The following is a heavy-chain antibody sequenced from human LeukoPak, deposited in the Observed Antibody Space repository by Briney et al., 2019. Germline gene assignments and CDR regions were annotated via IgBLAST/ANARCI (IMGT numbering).Heavy chain of an antibody. D-gene: IGHD5-18*01. CDR1: GFTFSSYG. J-gene: IGHJ4*02. CDR3: AKDNRIQLW. V-gene: IGHV3-30*18. CDR2: ISYDGSNK. Sequence: PGRSLRLSCAASGFTFSSYGMHWVRQAPGKGLEWVAVISYDGSNKYYADSVKGRFTISRDNSKNTLYLQMNSLRAEDTAVYYCAKDNRIQLWWGQGTLSPSPQ.